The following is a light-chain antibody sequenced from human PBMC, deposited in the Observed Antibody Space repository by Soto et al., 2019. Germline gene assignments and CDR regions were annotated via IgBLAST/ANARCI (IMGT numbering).Light chain of an antibody. Sequence: DIQMTQSPSTLSASLGDRVTITWGASQTISSWLAWYQQKPGKAPKLLIYKASTLKSGVPSRFSGSGYGTEFNLTISSLQTDDFATYYCQHYNSYSEAFGQGTKVDIK. V-gene: IGKV1-5*03. CDR3: QHYNSYSEA. J-gene: IGKJ1*01. CDR2: KAS. CDR1: QTISSW.